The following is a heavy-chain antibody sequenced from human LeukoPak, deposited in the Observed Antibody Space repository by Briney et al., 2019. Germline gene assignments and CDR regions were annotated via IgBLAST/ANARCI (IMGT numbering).Heavy chain of an antibody. CDR1: GGSFNGYY. Sequence: SETLSLTCAVNGGSFNGYYWIWIRQPPGKGLEWIGEINHSGSTNSNPSLKSRVAMSVDTSKNQFSLNLTSVTAADTAVYYCARPITIFGVFDPWGQGTLVTVSS. CDR3: ARPITIFGVFDP. CDR2: INHSGST. J-gene: IGHJ5*02. D-gene: IGHD3-3*01. V-gene: IGHV4-34*01.